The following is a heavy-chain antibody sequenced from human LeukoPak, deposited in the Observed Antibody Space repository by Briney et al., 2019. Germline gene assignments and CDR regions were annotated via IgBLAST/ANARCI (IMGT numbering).Heavy chain of an antibody. CDR2: INPNSGGT. J-gene: IGHJ4*02. D-gene: IGHD4-17*01. Sequence: ASVKVSCKASGYTFTGYYMHWVRQAPGQGLEWMGWINPNSGGTNYAQKFQGRVTMTRDTSISTAYMELSRLRSEDTAVYYCARINYGDYYFDYWGQGTLVTVSS. CDR3: ARINYGDYYFDY. CDR1: GYTFTGYY. V-gene: IGHV1-2*02.